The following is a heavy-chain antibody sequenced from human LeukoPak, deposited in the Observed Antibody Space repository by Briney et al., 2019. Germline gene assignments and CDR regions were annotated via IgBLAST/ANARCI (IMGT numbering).Heavy chain of an antibody. D-gene: IGHD6-13*01. CDR1: GGSFSGYY. J-gene: IGHJ5*02. CDR3: ARISGYSSSWFDP. CDR2: INHSGST. V-gene: IGHV4-34*01. Sequence: SETLSLTCAVYGGSFSGYYWSWIRQPPGKGLEWIGEINHSGSTNYNPSLKSRVTISVDTSKNQFSLKLSSVTAADTAVYYCARISGYSSSWFDPWGQGTLVTVSS.